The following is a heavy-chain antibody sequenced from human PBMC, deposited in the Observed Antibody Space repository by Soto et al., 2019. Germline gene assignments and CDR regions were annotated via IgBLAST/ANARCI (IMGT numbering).Heavy chain of an antibody. D-gene: IGHD4-17*01. CDR2: ISYDGSNK. J-gene: IGHJ5*02. CDR1: GFTFCNYG. CDR3: AKDHLPTTVTTPWFDP. V-gene: IGHV3-30*18. Sequence: QVQLVGSGGGVVQPGRSLRLSCAASGFTFCNYGMHWVRQAPGKGLEWVAVISYDGSNKYYADSVKGRFTISRDNSENTLYLQMDSLRAEDTAVYYCAKDHLPTTVTTPWFDPWGQGTLVTVSS.